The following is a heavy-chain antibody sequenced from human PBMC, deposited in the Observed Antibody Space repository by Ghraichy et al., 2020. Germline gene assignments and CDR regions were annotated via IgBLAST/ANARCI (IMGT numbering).Heavy chain of an antibody. CDR2: IKQDGSEK. D-gene: IGHD3-22*01. CDR1: GFTFSSYW. V-gene: IGHV3-7*01. CDR3: ARAPELYYYDSSGYYLYWYFDL. Sequence: GGSLRLSCAASGFTFSSYWMSWVRQAPGKGLEWVANIKQDGSEKYYVDSVKGRFTISRDNAKNSLYLQMNSLRAEDTAVYYCARAPELYYYDSSGYYLYWYFDLWGRGTLVTVSS. J-gene: IGHJ2*01.